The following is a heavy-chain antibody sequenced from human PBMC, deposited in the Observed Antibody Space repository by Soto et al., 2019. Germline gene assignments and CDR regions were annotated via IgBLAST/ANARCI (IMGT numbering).Heavy chain of an antibody. D-gene: IGHD1-26*01. CDR2: IHPNTGNS. Sequence: QVQLVQSGSESMQPGASVKVSCKGSGYNFNSHSINWLRQAPGQGLEWMGWIHPNTGNSTYEQGFTGRFVFSVDTSVSTVYLQIFSLKADASAVYYCARDRASGSFEYWGQGTLVTGSS. CDR1: GYNFNSHS. V-gene: IGHV7-4-1*01. J-gene: IGHJ4*02. CDR3: ARDRASGSFEY.